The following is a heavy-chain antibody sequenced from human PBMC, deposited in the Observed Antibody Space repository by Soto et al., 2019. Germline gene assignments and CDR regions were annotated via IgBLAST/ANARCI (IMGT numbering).Heavy chain of an antibody. Sequence: QVQLVESGGGGVQPGRSLRLSCAAPGFTFSSYAMHWVRQAPGKGLEWVAVISYDGRNKYYADSVKGRFTISRENSKNTLYLQMSSLRAEDTAVYYCVKDGSSGWPYYYGMDVWGQGTTVTVSS. CDR3: VKDGSSGWPYYYGMDV. J-gene: IGHJ6*02. V-gene: IGHV3-30*18. CDR2: ISYDGRNK. CDR1: GFTFSSYA. D-gene: IGHD6-19*01.